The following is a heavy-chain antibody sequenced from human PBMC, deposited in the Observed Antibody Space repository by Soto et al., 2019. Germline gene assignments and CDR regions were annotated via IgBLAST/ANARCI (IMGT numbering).Heavy chain of an antibody. CDR2: IIPIFGTA. V-gene: IGHV1-69*13. CDR1: GGTFSSYA. D-gene: IGHD7-27*01. CDR3: ARGGERGANWGWPFDY. J-gene: IGHJ4*02. Sequence: GASVKVSCKASGGTFSSYAISWLRQAPGQGLEWMGGIIPIFGTANYAQKFQGRVTITADESTSTACMELSSLRSEDTAVYYCARGGERGANWGWPFDYWGQGTLVTVSS.